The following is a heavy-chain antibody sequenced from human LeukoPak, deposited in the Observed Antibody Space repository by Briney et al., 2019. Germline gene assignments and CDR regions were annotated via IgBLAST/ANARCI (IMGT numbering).Heavy chain of an antibody. V-gene: IGHV4-31*11. J-gene: IGHJ3*02. D-gene: IGHD6-13*01. CDR3: ARDSDPSIAAAVAAFDI. CDR2: IYYSGST. CDR1: GGSFSGYY. Sequence: SETLSLTCAVYGGSFSGYYWSWIRQHPGKGLEWIGYIYYSGSTYYNPSLKSRVTISVDTSKNQFSLKLSSVTAADTAVYYCARDSDPSIAAAVAAFDIWGQGTMVTVSS.